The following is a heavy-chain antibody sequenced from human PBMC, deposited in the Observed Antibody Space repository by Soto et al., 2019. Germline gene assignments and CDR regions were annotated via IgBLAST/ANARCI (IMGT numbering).Heavy chain of an antibody. CDR3: AREDYGDLNWYFDL. J-gene: IGHJ2*01. CDR2: LSSSGGST. V-gene: IGHV3-23*01. CDR1: EFTFSIYA. D-gene: IGHD4-17*01. Sequence: EVQLLESGGGLVQPGGSLRLSCAASEFTFSIYAMSWVRQAPGKGLEWVSSLSSSGGSTYYAGSVKGRFTISRDNSKNTLYLEMSSLRAEDTAVYYCAREDYGDLNWYFDLWGRGTLVTVSS.